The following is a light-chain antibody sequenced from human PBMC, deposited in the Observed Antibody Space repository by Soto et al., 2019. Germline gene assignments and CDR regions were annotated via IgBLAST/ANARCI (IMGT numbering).Light chain of an antibody. Sequence: QSVLTQPASVSGSPGQSITISCTGTSSDVGAYNYVSWYQQHPGKAPKLMIYEVSNRPSGVSNRFSGSKSGNMASLTIFGLQAEDEADYYCSSYTSSSSYVFGTGTKVTV. CDR2: EVS. CDR3: SSYTSSSSYV. V-gene: IGLV2-14*01. CDR1: SSDVGAYNY. J-gene: IGLJ1*01.